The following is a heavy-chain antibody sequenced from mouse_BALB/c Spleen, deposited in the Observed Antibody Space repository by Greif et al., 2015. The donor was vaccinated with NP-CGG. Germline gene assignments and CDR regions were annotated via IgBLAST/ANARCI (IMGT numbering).Heavy chain of an antibody. D-gene: IGHD1-1*01. Sequence: EVKLQESGPELVKPGTSMKISCKASGYSFTGYTMNCVKQSHGKNLEWIGLINPYNGGTSYNQKFKGKATLTVDKSSSTAYMELLSPTSEDSAVYYCAREGYGSSYPFGYWGQGTLVTVSA. CDR3: AREGYGSSYPFGY. CDR1: GYSFTGYT. CDR2: INPYNGGT. V-gene: IGHV1-26*01. J-gene: IGHJ3*01.